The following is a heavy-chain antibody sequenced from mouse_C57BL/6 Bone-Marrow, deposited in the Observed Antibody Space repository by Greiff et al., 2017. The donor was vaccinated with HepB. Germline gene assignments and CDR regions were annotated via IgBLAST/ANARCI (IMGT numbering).Heavy chain of an antibody. CDR2: IDPENGDT. D-gene: IGHD3-3*01. V-gene: IGHV14-4*01. Sequence: VQLKESGAELVRPGASVKLSCTASGFNIKDDYMHWVKQRPEQGLEWIGWIDPENGDTEYASKFQGKATITADTSSNTAYLQLSSLTSEDTAVYYCTTVLLSGTGYAMDYWGQGTSVTVSS. J-gene: IGHJ4*01. CDR1: GFNIKDDY. CDR3: TTVLLSGTGYAMDY.